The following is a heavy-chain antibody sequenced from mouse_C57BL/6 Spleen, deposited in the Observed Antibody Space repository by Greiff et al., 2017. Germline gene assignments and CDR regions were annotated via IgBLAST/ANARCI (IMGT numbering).Heavy chain of an antibody. CDR1: GYAFSSSW. V-gene: IGHV1-82*01. CDR3: ASNWDWYFDV. D-gene: IGHD4-1*01. CDR2: IYPGDGAT. J-gene: IGHJ1*03. Sequence: QVQLQQSGPELVKPGASVKISCTASGYAFSSSWMNWVQQRPGKGLEWIGRIYPGDGATYYNGKFKGQATLTADKSSRKADRLLSSRTSEDSAVCFCASNWDWYFDVWGTGTTVTVSS.